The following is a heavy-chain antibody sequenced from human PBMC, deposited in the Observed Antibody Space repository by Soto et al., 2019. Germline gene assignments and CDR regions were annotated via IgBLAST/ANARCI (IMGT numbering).Heavy chain of an antibody. CDR2: IYYSGST. CDR3: ARHMPYSSSSDRDYYYYYMDV. Sequence: SETLSLTCTVSGGSISSYYWGWIRQPPGKGLEWIGSIYYSGSTYYNPSLKSRVTISVDTSKNQFSLKLSSVTAADTAVYYCARHMPYSSSSDRDYYYYYMDVWGKGTTVTVSS. V-gene: IGHV4-39*01. D-gene: IGHD6-13*01. CDR1: GGSISSYY. J-gene: IGHJ6*03.